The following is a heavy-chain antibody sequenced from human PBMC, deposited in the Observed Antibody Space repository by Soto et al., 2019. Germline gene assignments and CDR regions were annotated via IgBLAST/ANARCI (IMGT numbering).Heavy chain of an antibody. D-gene: IGHD5-18*01. V-gene: IGHV3-74*01. CDR1: GFSFSHYW. Sequence: TGWSPRLSCAASGFSFSHYWMHCVRQAPGKGLVWVSRISPDGRTTTYADSVKGRFTISRDNAKSTLYLQMNSLTVEDGAVYYCADTWVHTRHWGPGPLVTFAS. J-gene: IGHJ4*02. CDR3: ADTWVHTRH. CDR2: ISPDGRTT.